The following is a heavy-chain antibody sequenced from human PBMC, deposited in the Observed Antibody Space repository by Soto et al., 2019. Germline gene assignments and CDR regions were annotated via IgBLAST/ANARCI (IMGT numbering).Heavy chain of an antibody. V-gene: IGHV4-31*03. CDR1: GGSISSGGYY. CDR3: ARTMVYAIAWFDP. J-gene: IGHJ5*02. D-gene: IGHD2-8*01. Sequence: SETLSLTCTVSGGSISSGGYYWSWIRQHPGKGLEWIGYIYYSGSTYYNPSLKSRVTISVDTSKNQFSLKLSSVTAADTAVYYCARTMVYAIAWFDPWGQGTLVTVSS. CDR2: IYYSGST.